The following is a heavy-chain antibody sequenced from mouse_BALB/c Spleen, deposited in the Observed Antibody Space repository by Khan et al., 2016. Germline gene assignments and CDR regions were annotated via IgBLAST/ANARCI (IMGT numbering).Heavy chain of an antibody. J-gene: IGHJ3*01. CDR3: ASGCNFGYDYRIPY. Sequence: QIQLVQSGPELKKPGETVKISCKASGYTFTDFSMHWVRQTPGKGLKWMGWINTETGEPTYADDFKGRFAFSLETSANTAYLQINNLKNEYTATDGCASGCNFGYDYRIPYWGQGTLVTVSA. CDR1: GYTFTDFS. V-gene: IGHV9-2-1*01. CDR2: INTETGEP. D-gene: IGHD1-1*01.